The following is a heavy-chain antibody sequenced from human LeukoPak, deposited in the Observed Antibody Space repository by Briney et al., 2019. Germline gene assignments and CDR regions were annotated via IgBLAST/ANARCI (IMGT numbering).Heavy chain of an antibody. CDR2: ISSSSSYI. CDR3: ARALYRGSDNNQRGFDP. Sequence: GGSLRLSCAASGFTFSSYSMNWVRQAPGKGLEWVSSISSSSSYIYYADSVKGRFTISRDNAKNSLYLQMNSLRAEDTAVYYCARALYRGSDNNQRGFDPWGQGTLVTVSS. CDR1: GFTFSSYS. J-gene: IGHJ5*02. V-gene: IGHV3-21*01. D-gene: IGHD5-12*01.